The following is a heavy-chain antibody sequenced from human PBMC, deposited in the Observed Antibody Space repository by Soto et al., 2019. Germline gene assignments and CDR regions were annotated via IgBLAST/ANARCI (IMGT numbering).Heavy chain of an antibody. Sequence: GGSLRLSCAASGFTFSSYAMSWVRQAPGKGLEWVSAISGSGGSTYYADSVKGRFTISRDNSKNTLYLQMNSLRAEDTAVYYCAKDLSEWAMVRGVLDYWGQGTLVTVSS. J-gene: IGHJ4*02. CDR2: ISGSGGST. CDR1: GFTFSSYA. D-gene: IGHD3-10*01. CDR3: AKDLSEWAMVRGVLDY. V-gene: IGHV3-23*01.